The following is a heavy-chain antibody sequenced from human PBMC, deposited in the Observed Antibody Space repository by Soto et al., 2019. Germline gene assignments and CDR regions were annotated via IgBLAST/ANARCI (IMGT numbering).Heavy chain of an antibody. CDR1: GFTFISYS. CDR3: ARDWSYYYGMDV. J-gene: IGHJ6*02. CDR2: ISSSSSYI. V-gene: IGHV3-21*01. Sequence: WGSLRLSCAASGFTFISYSINFVRHAPWKWLEWVSSISSSSSYIYYADSVKGRFTISRDNAKNSLYLQMNSLRAEDTAVYYCARDWSYYYGMDVWGQGTTVTVSS.